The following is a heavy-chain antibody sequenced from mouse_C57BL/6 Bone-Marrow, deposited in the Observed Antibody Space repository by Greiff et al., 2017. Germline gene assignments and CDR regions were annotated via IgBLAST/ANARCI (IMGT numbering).Heavy chain of an antibody. Sequence: EVQLVESGGGLVQPGGSMKLSCAASGFTFSDAWMDWVRQSPEKGLEWVAEIRNKANNHATYYAESVKGRFTISRDDSKSSVYLQMTSLRAEDTGMYYCTGVAAGVATNWYLDVGGTGTAVTVTS. CDR3: TGVAAGVATNWYLDV. CDR1: GFTFSDAW. D-gene: IGHD1-1*01. J-gene: IGHJ1*03. CDR2: IRNKANNHAT. V-gene: IGHV6-6*01.